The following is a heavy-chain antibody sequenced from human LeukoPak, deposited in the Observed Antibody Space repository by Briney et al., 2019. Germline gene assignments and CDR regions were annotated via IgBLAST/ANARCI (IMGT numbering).Heavy chain of an antibody. CDR2: IIPIFGTA. CDR3: ARDGYYDSSGQPQHGAFDI. CDR1: GGTFSSYA. Sequence: SVKVSCKASGGTFSSYAISWVRQAPGQGLEWMGGIIPIFGTANYAQKFQGRVTITTDESTSTAYMELSSLRSEDTAVYYCARDGYYDSSGQPQHGAFDIWGQGTMVTVSS. V-gene: IGHV1-69*05. D-gene: IGHD3-22*01. J-gene: IGHJ3*02.